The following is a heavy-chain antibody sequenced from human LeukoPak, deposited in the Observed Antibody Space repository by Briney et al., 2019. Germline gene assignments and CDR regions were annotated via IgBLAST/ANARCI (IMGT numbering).Heavy chain of an antibody. V-gene: IGHV1-18*01. Sequence: ASVKVSCKASGYTFTSYGISWVRQAPGQGLEWMGWISAYNGNTNYAQKLQGRVTMTTDTSTGTAYMELRSLRSDDTAVYYCARQVIPYGDYDYWGQGTLVTVSS. CDR2: ISAYNGNT. CDR1: GYTFTSYG. J-gene: IGHJ4*02. CDR3: ARQVIPYGDYDY. D-gene: IGHD4-17*01.